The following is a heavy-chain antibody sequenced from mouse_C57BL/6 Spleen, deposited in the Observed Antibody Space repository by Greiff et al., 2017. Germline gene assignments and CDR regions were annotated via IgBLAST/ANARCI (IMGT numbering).Heavy chain of an antibody. Sequence: QVQLKQPGAELVRPGSSVKLSCKASGYTFTSYWMDWVKQRPGQGLEWIGNIYPSDSETHYNQKFKDKATLTVDKSSSTAYMQLSSLTSEDSAVYYCARLGYYGSSVDYWGQGTTLTVSS. J-gene: IGHJ2*01. D-gene: IGHD1-1*01. CDR3: ARLGYYGSSVDY. CDR2: IYPSDSET. V-gene: IGHV1-61*01. CDR1: GYTFTSYW.